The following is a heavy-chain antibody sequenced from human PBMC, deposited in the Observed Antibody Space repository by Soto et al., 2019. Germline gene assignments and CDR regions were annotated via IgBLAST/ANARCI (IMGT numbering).Heavy chain of an antibody. CDR3: ARDRGYSSSSLAGVEYNWFDP. Sequence: GSLRLSCAASGFTFSSYAMHWVRQAPGKGLEWVAVISYDGSNKYYADSVKGRFTISRDNSKNTLYLQMNSLRAEDTAVYYCARDRGYSSSSLAGVEYNWFDPWGQGTLVTVSS. J-gene: IGHJ5*02. CDR2: ISYDGSNK. V-gene: IGHV3-30-3*01. D-gene: IGHD6-6*01. CDR1: GFTFSSYA.